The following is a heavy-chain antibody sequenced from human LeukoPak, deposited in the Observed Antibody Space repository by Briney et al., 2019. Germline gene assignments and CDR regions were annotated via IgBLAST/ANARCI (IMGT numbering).Heavy chain of an antibody. Sequence: SQTLSLTCTVSGGSISSGSYYWSWIRQPAGKGLEWIGRIYTSGSTNYNPSLKSRVTISVDTSKNQFSLKLSSVTAADTAVYYCATELGARGGRYYGMDVWGQGTTVTVSS. CDR2: IYTSGST. V-gene: IGHV4-61*02. CDR3: ATELGARGGRYYGMDV. CDR1: GGSISSGSYY. D-gene: IGHD2-15*01. J-gene: IGHJ6*02.